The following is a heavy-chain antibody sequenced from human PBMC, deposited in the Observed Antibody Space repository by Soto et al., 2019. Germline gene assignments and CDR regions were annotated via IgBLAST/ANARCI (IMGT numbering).Heavy chain of an antibody. Sequence: ASVKVSCKASGYTFTGYYMHWVRQAPGQGLEWMGWINPNSGGTNYAQKFQGWVTMTRDTSISTAYMELSRLGSDDTAVYYCARDLVGEMATIKYYYYGMDVWGQGTTVTVSS. CDR1: GYTFTGYY. CDR2: INPNSGGT. J-gene: IGHJ6*02. V-gene: IGHV1-2*04. CDR3: ARDLVGEMATIKYYYYGMDV. D-gene: IGHD3-16*01.